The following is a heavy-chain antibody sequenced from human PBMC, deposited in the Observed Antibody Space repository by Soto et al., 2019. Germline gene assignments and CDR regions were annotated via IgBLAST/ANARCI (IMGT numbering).Heavy chain of an antibody. CDR1: GGSISSSSYY. CDR2: IYYSGST. CDR3: ARSQTTVTSYDY. Sequence: PSETLSLTCTVSGGSISSSSYYWGWIRQPPGKGLEWIGSIYYSGSTYYNPSLKSQVTISVDTSKNQFSLKLSSVTAADTAVYYCARSQTTVTSYDYWGQGTLVTVSS. V-gene: IGHV4-39*07. D-gene: IGHD4-17*01. J-gene: IGHJ4*02.